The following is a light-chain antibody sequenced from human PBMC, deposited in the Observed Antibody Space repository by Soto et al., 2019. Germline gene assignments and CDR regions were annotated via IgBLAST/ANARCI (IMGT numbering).Light chain of an antibody. CDR3: RRYGGSPPFT. J-gene: IGKJ2*01. V-gene: IGKV3-20*01. Sequence: EIVLTQSPGTLSLSPGETATLSCRASQRVSNSYLAWYQKKPGQAPRLLIYGASSRAAGIPDRFSGSGSGTAFTLTISSLEPEDFAVYFCRRYGGSPPFTFGQGTKVEI. CDR2: GAS. CDR1: QRVSNSY.